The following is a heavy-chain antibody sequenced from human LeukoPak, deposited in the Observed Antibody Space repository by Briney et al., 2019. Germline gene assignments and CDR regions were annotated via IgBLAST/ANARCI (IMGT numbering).Heavy chain of an antibody. Sequence: SETLSLTCTVSGGSISSYYWSWIRQPAGKGLEWIGRIYTSGSTNYNPSLKSRVTMSVDTSKNQFSLKLSSVTAADTAVYYCARDRGVGATPYYYYMDVWGKGTTVTVSS. V-gene: IGHV4-4*07. J-gene: IGHJ6*03. CDR1: GGSISSYY. CDR3: ARDRGVGATPYYYYMDV. D-gene: IGHD1-26*01. CDR2: IYTSGST.